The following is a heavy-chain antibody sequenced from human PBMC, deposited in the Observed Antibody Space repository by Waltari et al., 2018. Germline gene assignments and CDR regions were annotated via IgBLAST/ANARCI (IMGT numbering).Heavy chain of an antibody. CDR2: ISSSSSTI. J-gene: IGHJ4*02. V-gene: IGHV3-48*04. Sequence: EVQLVESGGGLVQPGGSLRLSCAASGFTFSSYSMNWVRQAPGKGLEWVSYISSSSSTIYYADSVKGRFTISRDNAKNSLYLQMNSLRAEDTAVYYCARDTIFGVVGLDYWGQVTLVTVSS. D-gene: IGHD3-3*01. CDR1: GFTFSSYS. CDR3: ARDTIFGVVGLDY.